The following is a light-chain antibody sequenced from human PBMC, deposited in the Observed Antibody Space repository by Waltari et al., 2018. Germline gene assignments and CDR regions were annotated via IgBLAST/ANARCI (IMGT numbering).Light chain of an antibody. CDR1: NSNIGVNP. CDR3: AAWDDRLFGPV. J-gene: IGLJ1*01. Sequence: ALAQPPSTSGTPGQRVTISCSGSNSNIGVNPVNWYQVLPGPAPKLLIYGNDQRPPGLPDRFSASKSGSSASLAISGLQSEDEADYYCAAWDDRLFGPVFGTGTEVTVL. CDR2: GND. V-gene: IGLV1-44*01.